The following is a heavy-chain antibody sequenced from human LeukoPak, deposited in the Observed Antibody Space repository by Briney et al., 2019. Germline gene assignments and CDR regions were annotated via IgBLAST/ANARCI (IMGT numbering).Heavy chain of an antibody. CDR1: GFTISSNY. CDR2: IYGGGYT. V-gene: IGHV3-53*01. D-gene: IGHD3-22*01. J-gene: IGHJ4*02. CDR3: ARQRYYYDSSGPYFDY. Sequence: GGSLRLSCAASGFTISSNYMSWVRQGPGKGLEWVSLIYGGGYTYYADSVKGRFTISRDNSKNTLYLQMNSLRGEDTAVYYCARQRYYYDSSGPYFDYWGQGTLVTVSS.